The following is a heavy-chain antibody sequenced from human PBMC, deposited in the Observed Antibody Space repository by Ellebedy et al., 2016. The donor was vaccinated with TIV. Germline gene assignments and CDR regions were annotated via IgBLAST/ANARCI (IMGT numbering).Heavy chain of an antibody. CDR3: ARGGGVMVITRANWFDP. CDR2: IYYSGST. J-gene: IGHJ5*02. D-gene: IGHD3-22*01. CDR1: GGSISSGGYY. V-gene: IGHV4-31*03. Sequence: SETLSLTXTVSGGSISSGGYYWSWIRQHPGKGLEWIEYIYYSGSTYYNPSLKSRVTISVDTSKNQFSLKLSSVTAADTAVYYCARGGGVMVITRANWFDPWGQGTLVTVSS.